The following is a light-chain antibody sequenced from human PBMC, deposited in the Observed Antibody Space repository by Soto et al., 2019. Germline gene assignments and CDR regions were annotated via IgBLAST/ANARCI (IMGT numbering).Light chain of an antibody. CDR2: RTS. CDR3: HQYGSSPWT. CDR1: QTISSN. V-gene: IGKV3-15*01. Sequence: ETVMTQSPATLSVSPGERATLSCRASQTISSNLAWYQQKPGQAPRLLMFRTSTRATGIPARFSGSGSGTEFTLTISRLEPEDFVVYYCHQYGSSPWTFGQGTKV. J-gene: IGKJ1*01.